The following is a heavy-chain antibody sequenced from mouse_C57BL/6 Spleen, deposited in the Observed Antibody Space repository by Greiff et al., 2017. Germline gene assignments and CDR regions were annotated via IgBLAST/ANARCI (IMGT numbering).Heavy chain of an antibody. CDR2: INPNYGTT. D-gene: IGHD1-1*01. V-gene: IGHV1-39*01. J-gene: IGHJ1*03. CDR1: GYSFTGFN. CDR3: ARSGGSRGRYFDV. Sequence: VQLQQSGPELVKPGASVKISCKASGYSFTGFNMNWVKQSTGKGLEWIGVINPNYGTTSYNQKFKGKATLTVDQSSSTTYMQLNSLTSEDSAVYYCARSGGSRGRYFDVWGTGTTVTVSS.